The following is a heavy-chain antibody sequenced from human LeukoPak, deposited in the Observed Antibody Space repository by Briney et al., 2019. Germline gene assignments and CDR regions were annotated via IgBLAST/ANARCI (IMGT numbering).Heavy chain of an antibody. D-gene: IGHD3-16*01. CDR2: IIPIFGAT. Sequence: PVKVSCKASGGSFSNYAITWVRQAPGQGLEWMGRIIPIFGATTYAQKFQGRVTITADMGSSTAYLELTGLTSEDTALYFCAKQGAVRQDYYMDVWGNGTTVIVPS. J-gene: IGHJ6*03. CDR1: GGSFSNYA. CDR3: AKQGAVRQDYYMDV. V-gene: IGHV1-69*06.